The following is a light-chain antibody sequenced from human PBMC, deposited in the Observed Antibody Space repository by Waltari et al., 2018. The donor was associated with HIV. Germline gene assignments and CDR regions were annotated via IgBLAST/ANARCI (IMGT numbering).Light chain of an antibody. CDR1: SSDVGGYNY. V-gene: IGLV2-14*01. J-gene: IGLJ2*01. CDR2: EVS. Sequence: QSALTQPASVSGSPGQSITISCTGTSSDVGGYNYVSWYQQHPGKALKLMIYEVSNRPSGVSNRFSGSKSGNTASLTISGLQAEDEADYYCSSYTRSSTHVVFGGGTKLTVL. CDR3: SSYTRSSTHVV.